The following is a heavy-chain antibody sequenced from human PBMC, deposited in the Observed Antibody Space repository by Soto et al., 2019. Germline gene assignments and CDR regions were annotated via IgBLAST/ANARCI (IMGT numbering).Heavy chain of an antibody. J-gene: IGHJ4*02. D-gene: IGHD3-10*01. V-gene: IGHV4-39*01. CDR2: IYYRGGP. CDR1: GGSISSSSYY. CDR3: ARGLITMVRGVITQEPGYFDY. Sequence: SETLSLTCTVSGGSISSSSYYWGWIRQPPGKGLEWIGGIYYRGGPHYNPSLKSRVTISVDTSKNQFSLKLSSVTAADTAVYYCARGLITMVRGVITQEPGYFDYWGQGTLVTVSS.